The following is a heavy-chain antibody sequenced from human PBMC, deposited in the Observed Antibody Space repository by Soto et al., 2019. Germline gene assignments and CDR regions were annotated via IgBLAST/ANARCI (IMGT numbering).Heavy chain of an antibody. CDR1: GFSFSDYS. CDR2: LTPAGTT. D-gene: IGHD2-15*01. J-gene: IGHJ4*02. V-gene: IGHV3-23*01. Sequence: WGSLRLSCAASGFSFSDYSMTWVRQAPGRGLEWVSTLTPAGTTFYADSVKGRFTISRDNYRNTLSLQMSNLRAEDTARYYCAKRATTVPTPGNYFDCWGQGTLVTVSS. CDR3: AKRATTVPTPGNYFDC.